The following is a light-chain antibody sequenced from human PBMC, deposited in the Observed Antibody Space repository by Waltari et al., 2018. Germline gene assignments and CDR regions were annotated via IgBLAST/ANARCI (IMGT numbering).Light chain of an antibody. CDR3: QQYYSIPPT. CDR2: AAS. Sequence: DIQMTQSPSSLSASVGDRVTITCRASQGISNSLAWYQQKAGKAPKLLLYAASRLEVGVPSSFSGSGSGTDYTLTISSLQPEDFATYYCQQYYSIPPTFGQGTKVEIK. V-gene: IGKV1-NL1*01. J-gene: IGKJ1*01. CDR1: QGISNS.